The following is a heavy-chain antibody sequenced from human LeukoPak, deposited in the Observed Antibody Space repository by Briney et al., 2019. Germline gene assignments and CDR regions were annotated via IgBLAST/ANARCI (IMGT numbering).Heavy chain of an antibody. CDR2: INHSGST. J-gene: IGHJ4*02. D-gene: IGHD3-3*01. Sequence: SETLSLTCAVYGGSFSGYYWSWIRQPPGKGLEWIGEINHSGSTNYNPSLKSRVTISVDTSKNQFSLKLSSVTAADTAVYYCARGFYYDFWSGYPIYFDYWGQGTLVTVSS. CDR3: ARGFYYDFWSGYPIYFDY. V-gene: IGHV4-34*01. CDR1: GGSFSGYY.